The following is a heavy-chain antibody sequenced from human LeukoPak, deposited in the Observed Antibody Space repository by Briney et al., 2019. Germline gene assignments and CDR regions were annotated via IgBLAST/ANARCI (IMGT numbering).Heavy chain of an antibody. CDR2: ISSSGST. V-gene: IGHV4-61*02. Sequence: SETLSLTCTVSGDSISSGDYYRSWIRQPAGKGLEWIGRISSSGSTNYNPSLKSRVTISVDTSKNQFSLKLSSVTAADTAVYFCARGPFSYDSSGAFDIWGQGTMVTVSS. J-gene: IGHJ3*02. D-gene: IGHD3-22*01. CDR3: ARGPFSYDSSGAFDI. CDR1: GDSISSGDYY.